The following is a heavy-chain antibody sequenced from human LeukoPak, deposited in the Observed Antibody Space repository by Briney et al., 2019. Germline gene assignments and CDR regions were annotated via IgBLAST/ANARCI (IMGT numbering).Heavy chain of an antibody. J-gene: IGHJ3*02. CDR2: IGGSGGNT. CDR1: GFTFSSYT. V-gene: IGHV3-23*01. CDR3: AKGQTTVMAFDI. D-gene: IGHD4-17*01. Sequence: GGSLRLSCAASGFTFSSYTMSWVRQAPGKGLEWVSAIGGSGGNTYYADSVKGRFTISRDNSKNTLYLQVNSLRAEDTAVYYCAKGQTTVMAFDIWGQGTMVTVSS.